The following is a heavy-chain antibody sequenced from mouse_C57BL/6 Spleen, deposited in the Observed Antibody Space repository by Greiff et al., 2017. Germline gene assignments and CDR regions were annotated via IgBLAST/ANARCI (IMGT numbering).Heavy chain of an antibody. CDR2: IDPSDSYT. V-gene: IGHV1-69*01. J-gene: IGHJ4*01. Sequence: QVQLQQSGAELVMPGASVKLSCKASGYTFTSYWMHWVKQRPGQGLEWIGEIDPSDSYTNYNQKFKGKSTLTVDKSSSTAYMQLSSLTSEDSAVYYCARGFYGAMDYWGQGTSVTVSS. D-gene: IGHD1-1*02. CDR3: ARGFYGAMDY. CDR1: GYTFTSYW.